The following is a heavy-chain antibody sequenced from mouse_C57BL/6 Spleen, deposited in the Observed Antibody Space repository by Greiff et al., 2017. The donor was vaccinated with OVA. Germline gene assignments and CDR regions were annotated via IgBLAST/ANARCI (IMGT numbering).Heavy chain of an antibody. V-gene: IGHV1-54*01. Sequence: VQLQQPGAELVRPGTSVKVSCKASGYAFTNYLIEWVKQRPGQGLEWIGVINPGSGGTNYNEKFKGKATLTADKSSSTAYMQLSSLTSEDSAVYFCARGEPLYAMDYWGQGTSVTVSS. CDR3: ARGEPLYAMDY. CDR2: INPGSGGT. D-gene: IGHD6-1*01. J-gene: IGHJ4*01. CDR1: GYAFTNYL.